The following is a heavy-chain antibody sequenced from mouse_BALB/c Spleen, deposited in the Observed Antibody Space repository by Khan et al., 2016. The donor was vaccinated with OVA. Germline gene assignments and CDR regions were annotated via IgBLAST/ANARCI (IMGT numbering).Heavy chain of an antibody. V-gene: IGHV1-7*01. Sequence: QVQLKQSGAELAKPGASVKMSCTASGYTFTTYWIHWIKQRPGQGLEWMGYINPSTGYTEYNKHFKDKATLTADESSGTAYMHLNSLTSADSAVYCCARRGLYGLFAYWGQGTLVTVSA. J-gene: IGHJ3*01. D-gene: IGHD2-10*02. CDR3: ARRGLYGLFAY. CDR2: INPSTGYT. CDR1: GYTFTTYW.